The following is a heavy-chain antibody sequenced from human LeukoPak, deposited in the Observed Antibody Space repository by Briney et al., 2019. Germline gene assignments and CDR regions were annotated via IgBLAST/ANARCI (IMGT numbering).Heavy chain of an antibody. CDR2: ITENGDRS. V-gene: IGHV3-23*01. J-gene: IGHJ6*02. D-gene: IGHD3-3*01. Sequence: PGGSLRLSRAASEFTFSGYAMSWVRQAPGKGPEWVSTITENGDRSYYTDSVKGRFTISRDISKNTLYLEMNRLRAEDTAVYYCAKGLPVSDFWSGNGYYYGMDVWGQGTTVTVS. CDR3: AKGLPVSDFWSGNGYYYGMDV. CDR1: EFTFSGYA.